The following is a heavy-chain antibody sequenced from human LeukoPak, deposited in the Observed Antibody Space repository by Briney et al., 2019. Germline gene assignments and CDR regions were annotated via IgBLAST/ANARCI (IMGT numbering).Heavy chain of an antibody. V-gene: IGHV1-69*13. CDR2: IIPIFGTA. D-gene: IGHD5-24*01. CDR3: ARGDGYRALVVD. CDR1: GGTFSSYA. Sequence: ASVKVSCKASGGTFSSYAISWVRQAPGQGLEWMGGIIPIFGTANYAQKFQGRVTITADESTSTAYMGLSSLRSEDTAVYYCARGDGYRALVVDWGQGTLVTVSS. J-gene: IGHJ4*02.